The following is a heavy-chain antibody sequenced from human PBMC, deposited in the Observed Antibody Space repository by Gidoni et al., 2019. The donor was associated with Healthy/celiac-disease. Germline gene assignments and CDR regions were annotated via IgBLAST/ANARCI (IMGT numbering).Heavy chain of an antibody. CDR2: IYYSGST. J-gene: IGHJ6*04. V-gene: IGHV4-39*01. D-gene: IGHD6-19*01. CDR3: AGKAVAGLYYYYYYGMDV. CDR1: GGSIISSSSY. Sequence: QLQLQESGPGLVKPSETLSLTCTVSGGSIISSSSYWGWIRQPPGKGLEWIGSIYYSGSTYYNPSLKSRVTISVDTSKNQFSLKLSSVTAADTAVYYCAGKAVAGLYYYYYYGMDVWGKGTTVTVSS.